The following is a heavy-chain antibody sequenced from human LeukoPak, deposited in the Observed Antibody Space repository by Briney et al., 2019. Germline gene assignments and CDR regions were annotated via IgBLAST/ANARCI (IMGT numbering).Heavy chain of an antibody. CDR1: GGTFSSYT. V-gene: IGHV1-69*02. CDR2: IIPILGIA. D-gene: IGHD3-22*01. Sequence: SVKVSCKASGGTFSSYTISWVRQAPGQGLEWMGRIIPILGIANYAQKFQGRVTITADKSTSTAYVELSSLRSEDTAVYYCATNSGYYPGYFGYWGQGTLVTVSS. CDR3: ATNSGYYPGYFGY. J-gene: IGHJ4*02.